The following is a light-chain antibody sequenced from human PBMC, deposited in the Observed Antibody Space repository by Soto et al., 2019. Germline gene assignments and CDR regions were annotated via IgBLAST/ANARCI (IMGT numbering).Light chain of an antibody. CDR2: AAS. CDR3: QQLNSYPYLT. CDR1: QGISSY. V-gene: IGKV1-9*01. Sequence: IQLTQSPSSLSASVGDRVTITCRASQGISSYLAWYQQKPGKALKLLIYAASTLQSGVPSRFSGSGSGTDFTLTISSLQPEDFATYYCQQLNSYPYLTFGGGTKVEIK. J-gene: IGKJ4*01.